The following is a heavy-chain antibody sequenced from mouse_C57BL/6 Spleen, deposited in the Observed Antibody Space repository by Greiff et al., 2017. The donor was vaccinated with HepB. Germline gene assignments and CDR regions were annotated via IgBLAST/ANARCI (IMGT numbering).Heavy chain of an antibody. J-gene: IGHJ2*01. CDR1: GYTFTSYW. CDR3: ARITTVVARFDY. V-gene: IGHV1-53*01. CDR2: INPSNGGT. D-gene: IGHD1-1*01. Sequence: QVQLQQPGTELVKPGASVKLSCKASGYTFTSYWMHWVKQRPGQGLEWIGNINPSNGGTNYNEKFKSKATLTVDKSSSTAYMQLSSLTSEDSAVDYCARITTVVARFDYWGQGTTLTVSS.